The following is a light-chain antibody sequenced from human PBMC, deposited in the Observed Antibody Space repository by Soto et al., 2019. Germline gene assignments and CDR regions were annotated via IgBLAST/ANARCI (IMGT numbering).Light chain of an antibody. V-gene: IGKV3-11*01. Sequence: EIVLTQSPATLSLSPXERDTLSXXASQSVSSYLAWYQQKPGQAPRLLIYDASNRATGIPARVSGSGSGTDFTLTISSLEPEDFAVYYCQQRSNWPITFGQGTRLEIK. CDR3: QQRSNWPIT. CDR2: DAS. J-gene: IGKJ5*01. CDR1: QSVSSY.